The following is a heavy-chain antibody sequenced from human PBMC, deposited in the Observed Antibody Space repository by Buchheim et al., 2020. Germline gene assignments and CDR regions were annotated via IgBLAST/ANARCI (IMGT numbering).Heavy chain of an antibody. CDR2: ISSSGSTI. D-gene: IGHD1-1*01. CDR1: GFTFSSYE. CDR3: ARERNDGHYYYGMDV. Sequence: VESGGGLVQPGGSLRLSCAASGFTFSSYEVNWVRQAPGKGLEWVSYISSSGSTIYYADSVQGRFTISRDNAKKSLYLQMNSLRAEDTAVYYCARERNDGHYYYGMDVWGQGTT. J-gene: IGHJ6*02. V-gene: IGHV3-48*03.